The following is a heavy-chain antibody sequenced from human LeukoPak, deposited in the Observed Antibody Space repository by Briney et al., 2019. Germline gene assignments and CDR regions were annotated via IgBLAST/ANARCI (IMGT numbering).Heavy chain of an antibody. CDR2: IRYDGSHK. J-gene: IGHJ4*02. V-gene: IGHV3-30*02. CDR1: GFTFRNYG. D-gene: IGHD3-3*01. CDR3: ARRGWSRQFDY. Sequence: GGSLRLSCAASGFTFRNYGMQWVRQAPGKGLEWVAFIRYDGSHKYDADSVKGRFTISRDNSKNTVYLQMNSLRAEDTAVYYCARRGWSRQFDYWGQGTQVTVSS.